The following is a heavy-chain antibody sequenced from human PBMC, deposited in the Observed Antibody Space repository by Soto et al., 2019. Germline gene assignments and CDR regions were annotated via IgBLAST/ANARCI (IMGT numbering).Heavy chain of an antibody. CDR2: INPNSGGT. CDR1: GYTFTSSY. V-gene: IGHV1-2*04. CDR3: ARYSSGRYDSYGMDV. Sequence: ASVRVSCKASGYTFTSSYIHWVRHAPGQGLEWMGWINPNSGGTNYAQKFQGWVTMTRDTSISTAYMELSRLRSDDTAVYYCARYSSGRYDSYGMDVWGQAPTVTVSS. J-gene: IGHJ6*02. D-gene: IGHD6-19*01.